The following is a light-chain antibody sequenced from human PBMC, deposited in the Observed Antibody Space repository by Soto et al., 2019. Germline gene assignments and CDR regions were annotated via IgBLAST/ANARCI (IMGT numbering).Light chain of an antibody. CDR2: EGS. CDR1: SSDVGSYNL. CDR3: CSYAGSSTWV. J-gene: IGLJ3*02. V-gene: IGLV2-23*01. Sequence: ALTQPASVSGSPGQSITISCTGTSSDVGSYNLVSWYQQHPGKAPKLMIYEGSKRPSGVSNRFSGSKSGNTASLTISGLQAEDEADYYCCSYAGSSTWVFGGGTQLTVL.